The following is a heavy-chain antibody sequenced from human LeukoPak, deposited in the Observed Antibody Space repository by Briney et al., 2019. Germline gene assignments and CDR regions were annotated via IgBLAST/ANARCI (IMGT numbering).Heavy chain of an antibody. J-gene: IGHJ3*02. CDR1: GGSISSYY. CDR3: ARRSVVTAINFDAFDI. Sequence: PSETLSPTCTVSGGSISSYYWNWIRQPPGKGLEWIGYIYYTGSTNYNPSLKSRVTISLDTSKNQFSLKLSSVTAADTAVYYCARRSVVTAINFDAFDIWGQGAMVTVSS. V-gene: IGHV4-59*08. CDR2: IYYTGST. D-gene: IGHD2-21*02.